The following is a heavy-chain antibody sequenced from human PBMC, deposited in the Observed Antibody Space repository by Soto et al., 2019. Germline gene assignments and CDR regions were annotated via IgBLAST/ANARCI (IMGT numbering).Heavy chain of an antibody. CDR1: GFIFSNYW. D-gene: IGHD1-26*01. CDR3: ASERSGSSCL. Sequence: GGSLRLSCAASGFIFSNYWMHWVRQAPGKGLVWVSRIKTDGSITRYADSVKGRFTISRDNAKNTLYLQMNSLRPEDTAVYYCASERSGSSCLWAQRTLVTVSS. CDR2: IKTDGSIT. V-gene: IGHV3-74*01. J-gene: IGHJ4*02.